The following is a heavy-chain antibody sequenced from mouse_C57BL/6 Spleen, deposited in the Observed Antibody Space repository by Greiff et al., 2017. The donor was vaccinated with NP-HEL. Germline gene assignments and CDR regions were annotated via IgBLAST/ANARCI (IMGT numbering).Heavy chain of an antibody. J-gene: IGHJ4*01. CDR1: GFTFSSYA. D-gene: IGHD1-1*01. Sequence: EVMLVESGGGLVKPGGSLKLSCAASGFTFSSYAMSWVRQTPEKRLEWVATISDGGSYTYYPDNVKGRFTISRDNAKNNLYLQMSHLKSEDTAMYYCARDEDYYGSSPYAMDYWGQGTSVTVSS. V-gene: IGHV5-4*01. CDR2: ISDGGSYT. CDR3: ARDEDYYGSSPYAMDY.